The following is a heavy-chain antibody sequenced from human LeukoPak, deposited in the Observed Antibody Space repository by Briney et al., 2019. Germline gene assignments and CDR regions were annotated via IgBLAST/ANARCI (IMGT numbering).Heavy chain of an antibody. D-gene: IGHD2-2*01. Sequence: GKSLRLYCAASGFTFSSYWMHWVRQVPGKGLVWVSRINSDGSSTSYADSVKGRFTISRDNAKNTLYLQMNSLRAEDTAVYFCTRDRPVVCSSTSCYPRFDYWGQGTLVTVSS. CDR1: GFTFSSYW. CDR2: INSDGSST. V-gene: IGHV3-74*01. J-gene: IGHJ4*02. CDR3: TRDRPVVCSSTSCYPRFDY.